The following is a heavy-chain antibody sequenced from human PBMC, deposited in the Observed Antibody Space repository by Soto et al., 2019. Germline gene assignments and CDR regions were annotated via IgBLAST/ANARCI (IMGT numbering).Heavy chain of an antibody. D-gene: IGHD1-26*01. CDR3: AIGSTFSGEFEF. V-gene: IGHV1-69*01. CDR2: FVPIVGTA. J-gene: IGHJ4*02. CDR1: GGTFSSYA. Sequence: QVQLGQSGAEVKKPGSSVKVSCKASGGTFSSYAISWVRQAPGQGLEWLGAFVPIVGTADYAQKFQGRVTITADESSNMAYMELRSLRSEDTAVYYCAIGSTFSGEFEFWGQGAPGGVSS.